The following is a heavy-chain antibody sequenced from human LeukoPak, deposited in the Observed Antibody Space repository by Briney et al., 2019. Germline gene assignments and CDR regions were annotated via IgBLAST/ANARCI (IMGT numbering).Heavy chain of an antibody. V-gene: IGHV1-69*05. J-gene: IGHJ4*02. CDR2: IIPIFGTA. CDR1: GGSGGSFSNHG. Sequence: ASVKVSCKASGGSGGSFSNHGINWVRQAPGQGLEWMGGIIPIFGTANYAQKFQGRVTITTDESTSTVYMELSNLRSEDTAVYYCARCGEETELIYYFDYWGQGTLVTVSS. CDR3: ARCGEETELIYYFDY. D-gene: IGHD3-10*01.